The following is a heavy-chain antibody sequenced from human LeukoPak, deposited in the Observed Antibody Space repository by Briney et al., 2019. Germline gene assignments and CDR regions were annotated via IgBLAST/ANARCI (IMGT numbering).Heavy chain of an antibody. J-gene: IGHJ6*02. D-gene: IGHD4-17*01. Sequence: GGSLRLSCAASGFTFSSYEMNWVRQAPGKGLEWVSCISSSGSTIYYADSVKGRFTISRDNAKNSLYPQMNSLRAEDTAVYYCARDSMGRHDYGDSEPYYYYYGMDVWGQGTTVTVSS. CDR1: GFTFSSYE. V-gene: IGHV3-48*03. CDR3: ARDSMGRHDYGDSEPYYYYYGMDV. CDR2: ISSSGSTI.